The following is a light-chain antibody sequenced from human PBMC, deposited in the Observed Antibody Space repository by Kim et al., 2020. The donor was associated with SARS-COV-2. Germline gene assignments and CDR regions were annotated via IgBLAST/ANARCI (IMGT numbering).Light chain of an antibody. J-gene: IGLJ2*01. CDR2: GKN. V-gene: IGLV3-19*01. CDR3: NSRGSNDNVL. Sequence: DLGKKVRIRCKGDSLRSYYATGNQQKPGQAPIVVIYGKNNRPSGIPDRFSGSSSGDTASLTITGTQAGDEADYYCNSRGSNDNVLFGGGTQLTVL. CDR1: SLRSYY.